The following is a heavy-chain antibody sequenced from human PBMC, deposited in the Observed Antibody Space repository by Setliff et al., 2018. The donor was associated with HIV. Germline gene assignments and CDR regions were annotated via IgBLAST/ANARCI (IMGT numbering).Heavy chain of an antibody. CDR2: VGVGGYDT. CDR3: AKGDPWEPHRDAFYI. D-gene: IGHD1-26*01. J-gene: IGHJ3*02. V-gene: IGHV3-23*01. Sequence: GGSLRLSCAAYGFAFSTFDMNWVRQAQGKGPEWVAAVGVGGYDTFYADSVRGRLTISRDNSRDTLYLEMSSLRGEDTAIYYCAKGDPWEPHRDAFYIWGHGAMVTVSS. CDR1: GFAFSTFD.